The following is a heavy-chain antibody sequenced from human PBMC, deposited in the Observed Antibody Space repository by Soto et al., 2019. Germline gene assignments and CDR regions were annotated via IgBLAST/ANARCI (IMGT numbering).Heavy chain of an antibody. CDR1: GYSFTSYW. Sequence: LGASLKISCKGSGYSFTSYWISWVLQMPGKGLEWMGRIDPSDSYTNYSPSFQGHVTISADKSISTAYLQWSSLKASDTAMHYCARLGLRLGELSPLGAHYYYGMDVWGQGTTVTVSS. CDR3: ARLGLRLGELSPLGAHYYYGMDV. V-gene: IGHV5-10-1*01. CDR2: IDPSDSYT. J-gene: IGHJ6*02. D-gene: IGHD3-16*02.